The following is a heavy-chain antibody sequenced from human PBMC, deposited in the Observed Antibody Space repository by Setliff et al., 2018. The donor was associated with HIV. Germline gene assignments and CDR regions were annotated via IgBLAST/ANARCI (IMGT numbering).Heavy chain of an antibody. D-gene: IGHD3-10*01. J-gene: IGHJ6*03. CDR3: ARSGFGYYSYYMDV. CDR2: IDTSEST. Sequence: ASETLSLTCTVSGGSISSYYWNWIRQSAGKGLEWIGRIDTSESTNYNPSLKSRVTMSVDTSNHQFSLKLRSVTAADTAVYYCARSGFGYYSYYMDVWGKGTTGTVS. V-gene: IGHV4-4*07. CDR1: GGSISSYY.